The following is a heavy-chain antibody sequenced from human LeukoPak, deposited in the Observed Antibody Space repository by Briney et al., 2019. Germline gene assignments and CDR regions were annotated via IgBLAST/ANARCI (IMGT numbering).Heavy chain of an antibody. D-gene: IGHD3-10*01. V-gene: IGHV3-53*01. CDR1: GFTVSSNY. CDR3: ARVLSGRGSLYSYYYYMDV. J-gene: IGHJ6*03. CDR2: IYSGGRT. Sequence: YPGGSLRLSCAASGFTVSSNYMSWVRQAPGKGLEWVSVIYSGGRTYYADSVRGRFTISRDNSRNTLYLQMNSLRTEDTAVYYCARVLSGRGSLYSYYYYMDVWGKGTTVTISS.